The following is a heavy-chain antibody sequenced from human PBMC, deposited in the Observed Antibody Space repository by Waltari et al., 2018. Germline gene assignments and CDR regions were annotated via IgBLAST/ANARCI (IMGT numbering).Heavy chain of an antibody. CDR3: AREDSSSVVDY. D-gene: IGHD6-6*01. Sequence: QVQLVQSGAEVKKPGASVKVSCKASGYTFTNYDIHWVRQATGQGLEWIGCMNPNSGDTDFEQMFQGRFTITRSTSISTVYMELSSLRSEDTAVYYCAREDSSSVVDYWGQGTLVTVSS. CDR2: MNPNSGDT. J-gene: IGHJ4*02. V-gene: IGHV1-8*03. CDR1: GYTFTNYD.